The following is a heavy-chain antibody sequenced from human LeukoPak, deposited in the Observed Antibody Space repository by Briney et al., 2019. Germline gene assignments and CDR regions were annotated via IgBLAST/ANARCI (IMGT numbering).Heavy chain of an antibody. CDR2: ISGSGGST. V-gene: IGHV3-23*01. J-gene: IGHJ4*02. CDR3: AKAPIAAAGPYYFDY. CDR1: GFTFSSYA. D-gene: IGHD6-13*01. Sequence: GGSLRLSCAASGFTFSSYAMSWVRQAPGKGLEWVSAISGSGGSTYYADSVKGRFTISRDNSKNTLYLQMNSLRAEDAAVYYCAKAPIAAAGPYYFDYWGQGTLVTVSS.